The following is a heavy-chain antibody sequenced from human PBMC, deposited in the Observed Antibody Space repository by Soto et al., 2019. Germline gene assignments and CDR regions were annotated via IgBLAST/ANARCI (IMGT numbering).Heavy chain of an antibody. J-gene: IGHJ5*02. Sequence: GGSLRLSCAASGFTFGQFVMTWVRQAPGKGLEWVSTITGSSGSTTYTESVKGRFTISRDNSKNSLYLQMNNLRADDTAIYYCAKADTGWFAPWGRGTLVTVPQ. CDR3: AKADTGWFAP. CDR2: ITGSSGST. CDR1: GFTFGQFV. V-gene: IGHV3-23*01. D-gene: IGHD3-10*01.